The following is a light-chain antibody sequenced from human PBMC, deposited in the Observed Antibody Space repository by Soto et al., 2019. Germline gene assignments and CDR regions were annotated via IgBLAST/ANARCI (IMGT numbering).Light chain of an antibody. CDR1: SSNIGAGYD. J-gene: IGLJ1*01. Sequence: QSVLTQPPSVSGAPGQRVTISCTGSSSNIGAGYDVHWYQQLPGTAPKLLIYGNNNRPSGVPDRFSGSKSDTSASLAITELQPEDEADYYCQSYDSSLSAYVFGPGTKLTVL. CDR3: QSYDSSLSAYV. CDR2: GNN. V-gene: IGLV1-40*01.